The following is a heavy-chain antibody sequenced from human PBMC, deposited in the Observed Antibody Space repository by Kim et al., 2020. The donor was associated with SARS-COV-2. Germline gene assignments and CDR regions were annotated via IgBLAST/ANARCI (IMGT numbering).Heavy chain of an antibody. CDR2: ISYDGSNK. Sequence: GGSLRLSCAASGFTFSSYAMHWVRQAPGKGLEWVAVISYDGSNKYYADSVKGRFTISRDNSKNTLYLQMNSLRAEDTAVYYCAKSPGQWLISYYFDYWGQGTLVTVSS. V-gene: IGHV3-30-3*02. CDR3: AKSPGQWLISYYFDY. J-gene: IGHJ4*02. CDR1: GFTFSSYA. D-gene: IGHD6-19*01.